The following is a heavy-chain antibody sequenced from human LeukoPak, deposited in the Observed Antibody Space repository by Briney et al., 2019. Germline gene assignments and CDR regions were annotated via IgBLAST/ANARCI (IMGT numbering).Heavy chain of an antibody. CDR1: GFTFDDYA. Sequence: GGSLRLSCAASGFTFDDYAMHWVRQAPGKGLEWVSGISWNSGSIGYADSVKGRFTISRDNAKNSLYLQMNSLRAEDMALYYCAKDIGALLSVPDSYYFDYWGQGTLVTVSS. V-gene: IGHV3-9*03. J-gene: IGHJ4*02. CDR2: ISWNSGSI. D-gene: IGHD3-3*01. CDR3: AKDIGALLSVPDSYYFDY.